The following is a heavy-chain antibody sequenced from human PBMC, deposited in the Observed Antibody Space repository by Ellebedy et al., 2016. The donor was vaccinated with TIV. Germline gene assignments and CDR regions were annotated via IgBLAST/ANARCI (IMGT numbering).Heavy chain of an antibody. D-gene: IGHD6-13*01. Sequence: GESLKISCAASGFKFSDYQMSWIRQAPGKGLEWVSYITSSSNTNYADSVKGRFTISRDNAKNSLYLQMNGLRVEDTAVYYCARDSDFSSSWYGNAFDIWGQGTMVTVSS. CDR3: ARDSDFSSSWYGNAFDI. CDR1: GFKFSDYQ. V-gene: IGHV3-11*06. J-gene: IGHJ3*02. CDR2: ITSSSNT.